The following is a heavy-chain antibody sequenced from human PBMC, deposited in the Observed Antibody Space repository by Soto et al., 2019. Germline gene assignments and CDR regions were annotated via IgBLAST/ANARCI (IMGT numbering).Heavy chain of an antibody. Sequence: EVQVVESGGGLVQPGGSLRLSCAASGFTVSNNYMTWVRQAPGKGLEWVSLIYSRGGTDYADSVKGRFTISRDNSKNMVYLQMNSLRVEDTAVYYCARGGSGSQTVGYWGQGARVTLSS. D-gene: IGHD1-26*01. V-gene: IGHV3-66*01. CDR1: GFTVSNNY. J-gene: IGHJ4*02. CDR3: ARGGSGSQTVGY. CDR2: IYSRGGT.